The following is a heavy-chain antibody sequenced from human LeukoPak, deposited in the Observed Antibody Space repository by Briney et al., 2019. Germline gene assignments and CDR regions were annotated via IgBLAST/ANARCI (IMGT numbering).Heavy chain of an antibody. J-gene: IGHJ4*02. CDR3: ARDPKSDY. Sequence: GESLKISCKGSGYSFSSYWIGWVRQMPGEGLEGMGIIYPGDSDTRYSPSFQGQVTISADKSINTAYLQWSSLKASDTAMYFCARDPKSDYWGQGTLVTVSS. CDR2: IYPGDSDT. CDR1: GYSFSSYW. V-gene: IGHV5-51*01.